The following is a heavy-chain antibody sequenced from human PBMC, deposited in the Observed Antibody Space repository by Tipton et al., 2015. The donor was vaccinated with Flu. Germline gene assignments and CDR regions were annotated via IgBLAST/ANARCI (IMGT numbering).Heavy chain of an antibody. Sequence: TLSLTCTVSGGSISSYYWSWIRQPPGKGLEWIGYIYYSGSTNYNPSLKSRVTISVDTSKNQFSLKLSSVTAADTAVYYCARGPMVRGVGLDYWGQGSLVTVSS. CDR1: GGSISSYY. J-gene: IGHJ4*02. CDR2: IYYSGST. V-gene: IGHV4-59*01. D-gene: IGHD3-10*01. CDR3: ARGPMVRGVGLDY.